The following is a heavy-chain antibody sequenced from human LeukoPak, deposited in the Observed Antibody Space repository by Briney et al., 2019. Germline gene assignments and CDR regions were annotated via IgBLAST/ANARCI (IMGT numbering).Heavy chain of an antibody. CDR3: ARDISASGIFFDS. Sequence: GWSLRLSCAASGFTFSTFWMGWVRQVPGKGLEWVANINQGGSAQYYVDSVKGRFTISRDNAENALYLQMNSLRAEDTAVYFCARDISASGIFFDSWGQGTLVTVSS. V-gene: IGHV3-7*01. D-gene: IGHD6-13*01. J-gene: IGHJ4*02. CDR1: GFTFSTFW. CDR2: INQGGSAQ.